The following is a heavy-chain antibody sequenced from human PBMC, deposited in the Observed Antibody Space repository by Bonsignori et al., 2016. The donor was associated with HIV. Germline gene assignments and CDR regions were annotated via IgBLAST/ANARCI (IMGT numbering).Heavy chain of an antibody. CDR1: GFTFNSYA. D-gene: IGHD4-17*01. CDR2: ISGGSNTI. V-gene: IGHV3-48*01. Sequence: EVHLVESGGDLVQPGGSLRLSCAASGFTFNSYAMNWVRQAPGKGLELISYISGGSNTIYYADSVKGRFNISRDNAKNSLVLQMNSLRAEDSGIYYCARRVRRPGTTWGQGTLVTVS. J-gene: IGHJ4*02. CDR3: ARRVRRPGTT.